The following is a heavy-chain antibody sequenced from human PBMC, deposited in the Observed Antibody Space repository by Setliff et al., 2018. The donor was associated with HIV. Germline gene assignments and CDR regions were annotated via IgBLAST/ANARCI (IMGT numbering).Heavy chain of an antibody. V-gene: IGHV4-34*01. J-gene: IGHJ3*02. CDR3: ASDYSSRHDAFDI. CDR1: GGSFSGYY. Sequence: SETLSLTCAVYGGSFSGYYWSWIRQSPGKGLEWIGQINHGGSTNYSPSLKSRVTMSIDTSKNQFSLRLSSVTATDTAVYYCASDYSSRHDAFDIWGQGTVVTVSS. D-gene: IGHD6-13*01. CDR2: INHGGST.